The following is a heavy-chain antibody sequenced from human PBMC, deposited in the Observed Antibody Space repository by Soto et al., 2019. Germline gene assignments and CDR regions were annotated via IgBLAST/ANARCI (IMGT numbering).Heavy chain of an antibody. Sequence: SETLSLTCTVSGGSISSGGYYWSWIRQHPGKGLEWIGYIYYSGSTYYNPSLKSRVTISVDTSKNQFSLKLSSVTAADTAVNYCVRDITAFFILTSCYPSYHHYYYMDVWGKGTTVTVSS. D-gene: IGHD2-2*01. J-gene: IGHJ6*03. CDR1: GGSISSGGYY. V-gene: IGHV4-31*03. CDR3: VRDITAFFILTSCYPSYHHYYYMDV. CDR2: IYYSGST.